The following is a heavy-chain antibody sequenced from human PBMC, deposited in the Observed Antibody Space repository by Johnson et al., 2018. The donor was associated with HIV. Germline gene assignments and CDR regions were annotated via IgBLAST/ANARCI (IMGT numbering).Heavy chain of an antibody. D-gene: IGHD3-22*01. CDR1: GFTFSSYA. CDR3: ARGGWFVVVVTGSDDAFDI. J-gene: IGHJ3*02. CDR2: ISYDGSNK. V-gene: IGHV3-30-3*01. Sequence: QVQLVESGGGVVQPGRSLRLSCAASGFTFSSYAMHWVRQAPGKGLEWVAVISYDGSNKYYADSVKGRFTISRDNSKNTLYLQMNSLRAEDTAVYYCARGGWFVVVVTGSDDAFDIWGQGTMVTVSS.